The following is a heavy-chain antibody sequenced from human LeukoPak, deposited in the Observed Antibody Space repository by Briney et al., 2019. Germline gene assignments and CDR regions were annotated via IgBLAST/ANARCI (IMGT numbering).Heavy chain of an antibody. Sequence: GGSLRLSCAASGFTFSSYGMHWVRQAPGKGLEWVAVISYDGSNKYYADSVKGRFTISRDNSKNTLYLQMNSLRAEDTAVYYCARANYLGSCFDYWGQGTLVTVSS. J-gene: IGHJ4*02. D-gene: IGHD6-13*01. CDR2: ISYDGSNK. V-gene: IGHV3-30*03. CDR3: ARANYLGSCFDY. CDR1: GFTFSSYG.